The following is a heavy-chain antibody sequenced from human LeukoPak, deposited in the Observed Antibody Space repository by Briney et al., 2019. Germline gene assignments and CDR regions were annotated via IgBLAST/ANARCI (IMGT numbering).Heavy chain of an antibody. J-gene: IGHJ4*02. CDR3: ARGRYDSSGYPSTSDY. V-gene: IGHV4-38-2*02. Sequence: SSETLSLTCTVSGGSISSYYWGWIRQPPGKGLEWIGSIYHSGSTYYNPSLKSRVTISVDTSKNQFSLKLSSVTAADTAVYYCARGRYDSSGYPSTSDYWGQGTLVTVSS. CDR1: GGSISSYY. D-gene: IGHD3-22*01. CDR2: IYHSGST.